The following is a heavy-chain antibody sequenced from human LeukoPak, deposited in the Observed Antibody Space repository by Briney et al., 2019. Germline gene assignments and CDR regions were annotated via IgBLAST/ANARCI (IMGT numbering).Heavy chain of an antibody. CDR3: ARVSLAAREARSGWFDP. J-gene: IGHJ5*02. CDR2: MNSNSGNT. Sequence: GASVKVSCKASGYTFTSYDINWVRQATGQGLEWMGWMNSNSGNTGYAQKFQGRVTMTRNTSISTAYMELSSLRSEDTAVYYCARVSLAAREARSGWFDPWGQGTLVTVST. D-gene: IGHD6-6*01. CDR1: GYTFTSYD. V-gene: IGHV1-8*01.